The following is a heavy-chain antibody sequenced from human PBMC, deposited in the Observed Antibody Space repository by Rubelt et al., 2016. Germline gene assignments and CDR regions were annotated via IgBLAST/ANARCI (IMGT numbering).Heavy chain of an antibody. D-gene: IGHD5-18*01. CDR2: ISAYNGIT. Sequence: QVQLVQSGAEVKKPGSSVKVSCKASGGTFSSYAISWVRQAPGQGLEWMGRISAYNGITIIAQKFQGRVTMTNDTSTSTADMELRSLRADDTAVYYCARERYSYGIDYWGQGTLVTVSS. CDR1: GGTFSSYA. CDR3: ARERYSYGIDY. V-gene: IGHV1-18*01. J-gene: IGHJ4*02.